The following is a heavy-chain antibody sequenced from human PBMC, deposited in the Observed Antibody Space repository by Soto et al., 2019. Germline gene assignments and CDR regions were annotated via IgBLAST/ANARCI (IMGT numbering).Heavy chain of an antibody. Sequence: QVQLVQSGAEEKKPGASVKVSCKASGYTFTSYAMHWLRQAPGQRLEWMGWINAGNGNTKYSQKFQGRVTITRDTSASTAYMELSSLRSEDTAVYYCARSPGGWLYYFDYWGQGTLVTVSS. CDR2: INAGNGNT. J-gene: IGHJ4*02. D-gene: IGHD6-19*01. V-gene: IGHV1-3*05. CDR1: GYTFTSYA. CDR3: ARSPGGWLYYFDY.